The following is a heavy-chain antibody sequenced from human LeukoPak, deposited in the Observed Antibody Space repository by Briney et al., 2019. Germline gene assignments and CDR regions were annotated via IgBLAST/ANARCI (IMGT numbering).Heavy chain of an antibody. CDR1: GYTFTGYY. Sequence: GASVKVSCKASGYTFTGYYIHWVRQAPGQGLEWVGWINPNSGGAKYAQKLQGRVTMTTDTSTSTAYMELRSLRSDDTAVYYCAREVLRWYNAFDIWGQGTMVTVSS. J-gene: IGHJ3*02. CDR2: INPNSGGA. V-gene: IGHV1-2*02. D-gene: IGHD4-23*01. CDR3: AREVLRWYNAFDI.